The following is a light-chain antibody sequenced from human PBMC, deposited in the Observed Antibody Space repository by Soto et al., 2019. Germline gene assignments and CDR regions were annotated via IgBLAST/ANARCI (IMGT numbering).Light chain of an antibody. CDR1: QIISSW. Sequence: DIQMTQSPSTLSASVGDRVTITCRASQIISSWLAWYQQKPGKAPKLLIYDASSLESGVPSRFSGSGSGTECTVTVSSLQPDDFATYYCQQYNSYSWTFGQGTKVEIK. V-gene: IGKV1-5*01. CDR3: QQYNSYSWT. J-gene: IGKJ1*01. CDR2: DAS.